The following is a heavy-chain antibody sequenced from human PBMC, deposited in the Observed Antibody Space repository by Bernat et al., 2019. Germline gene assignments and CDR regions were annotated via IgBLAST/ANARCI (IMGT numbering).Heavy chain of an antibody. CDR3: AKDQYGDTIVVAPGEH. V-gene: IGHV3-23*01. D-gene: IGHD3-22*01. CDR2: ISGTGGRT. J-gene: IGHJ1*01. CDR1: GFTFSSYA. Sequence: EVQLLESGGGFVQPGGSLRLSCAASGFTFSSYAMSWVRQAPGKGLEWVSAISGTGGRTYYTDAVKGRFTISRDNSKNTLFLQMNSLRAEDTAIYYCAKDQYGDTIVVAPGEHWGQGNLLNVS.